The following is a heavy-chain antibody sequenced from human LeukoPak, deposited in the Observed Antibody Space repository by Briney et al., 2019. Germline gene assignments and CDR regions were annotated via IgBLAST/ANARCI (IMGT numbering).Heavy chain of an antibody. D-gene: IGHD5-12*01. CDR3: ARGGYSFDY. Sequence: GGSLRLSCVGSGFSLSGYWMSWVRQAPGKGLEWVARLHADGSEYSYVGSVKGRFIISGDNAKNSLYLQMNSLRVDDTAVYYCARGGYSFDYLGQGTLVTVSS. V-gene: IGHV3-7*01. CDR1: GFSLSGYW. CDR2: LHADGSEY. J-gene: IGHJ4*02.